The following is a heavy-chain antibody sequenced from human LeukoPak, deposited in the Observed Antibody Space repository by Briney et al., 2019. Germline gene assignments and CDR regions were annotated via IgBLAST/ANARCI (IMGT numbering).Heavy chain of an antibody. V-gene: IGHV4-39*01. D-gene: IGHD2-2*01. CDR2: IYYSGST. CDR3: ARGGRGIVVVPAAPPSWFDP. CDR1: GGSISSSSYY. Sequence: SETLSLTCTVSGGSISSSSYYWGWIRQPPGKGLEWLGCIYYSGSTYYNPSLKSRVTISVDTSKNQFSLKLSSVTAADTAVYYCARGGRGIVVVPAAPPSWFDPWGQGTLVTVSS. J-gene: IGHJ5*02.